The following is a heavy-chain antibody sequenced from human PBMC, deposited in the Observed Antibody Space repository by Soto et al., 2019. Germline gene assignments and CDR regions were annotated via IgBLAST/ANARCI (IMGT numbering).Heavy chain of an antibody. CDR3: ARVIRGAYYNSPLDT. Sequence: ASVKVSCKSSGYTFTCYFMHCVLQAPGQGLEWMGWINPYSGGADYAQSFQGRVTMARDTSISTVYMELSRLRFDDTAVYYCARVIRGAYYNSPLDTWGQGTVVTVSS. V-gene: IGHV1-2*02. CDR2: INPYSGGA. D-gene: IGHD3-10*01. CDR1: GYTFTCYF. J-gene: IGHJ5*02.